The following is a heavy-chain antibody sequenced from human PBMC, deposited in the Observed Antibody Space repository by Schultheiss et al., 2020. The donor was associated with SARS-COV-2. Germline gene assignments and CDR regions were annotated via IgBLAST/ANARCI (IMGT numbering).Heavy chain of an antibody. V-gene: IGHV4-34*01. CDR3: ARDRYCSGGSCYSVMG. CDR2: INHSGST. Sequence: SQTLSLTCPVYGGSFSGYYWSWIRQPPGKGLEWIGEINHSGSTNYNPSLKSRVTISVDTSKNQFSLKLSSVTAADTAVYYCARDRYCSGGSCYSVMGWGQGTLVTVSS. D-gene: IGHD2-15*01. CDR1: GGSFSGYY. J-gene: IGHJ4*02.